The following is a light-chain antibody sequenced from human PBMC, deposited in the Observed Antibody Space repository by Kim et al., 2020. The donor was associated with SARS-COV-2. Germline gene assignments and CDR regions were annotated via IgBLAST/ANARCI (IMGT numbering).Light chain of an antibody. J-gene: IGLJ3*02. CDR2: YDS. CDR1: NIGSKS. Sequence: SYELTQPPSVSVAPGKTARITCGGNNIGSKSVHWYQQKPGPAPVLVIYYDSDRPSGIPERFSGSNSGNTATLTISRVEAGDEADSYCQVWDNSSDHPVFG. V-gene: IGLV3-21*04. CDR3: QVWDNSSDHPV.